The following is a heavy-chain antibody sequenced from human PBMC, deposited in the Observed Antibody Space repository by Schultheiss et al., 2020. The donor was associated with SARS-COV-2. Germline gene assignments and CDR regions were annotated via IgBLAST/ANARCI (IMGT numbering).Heavy chain of an antibody. CDR3: AKAQSCGSCPLT. J-gene: IGHJ5*02. D-gene: IGHD2-15*01. CDR2: ISYDGSNK. V-gene: IGHV3-30*04. Sequence: GGSLRLSCAASGFTFSSYAMHWVRQAPGKGLEWVAVISYDGSNKYYADSVKGRFTISRDNSKNTLYLQMNSLRAEDTAVYYCAKAQSCGSCPLTWGQGTLVTVSS. CDR1: GFTFSSYA.